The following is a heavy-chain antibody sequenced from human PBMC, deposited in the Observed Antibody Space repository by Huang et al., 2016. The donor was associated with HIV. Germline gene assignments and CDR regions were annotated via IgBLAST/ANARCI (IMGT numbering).Heavy chain of an antibody. CDR1: GYTFTDSN. Sequence: QVQLVQSGAEVKNPGASVRVSCKASGYTFTDSNIHWVRQAPGQGLGWRGWINPERGVTIYAQRFQGRITMTRDTTISTVHMDLRRIQSDDTAVYFCARDWSFGSSTSPADWGQGTLVTVSS. CDR2: INPERGVT. J-gene: IGHJ4*02. D-gene: IGHD6-6*01. V-gene: IGHV1-2*02. CDR3: ARDWSFGSSTSPAD.